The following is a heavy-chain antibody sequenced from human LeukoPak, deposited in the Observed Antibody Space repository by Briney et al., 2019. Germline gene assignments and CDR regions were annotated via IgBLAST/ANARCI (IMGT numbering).Heavy chain of an antibody. Sequence: SETLSLTCTVSGGSISSGSYYWSWIRQPAGTGLEWIGRIYTSGSTNYNPSLKSRVTISVDTSKNQFSLKLSSVTAADTAVYYCARNYGSGVNVDYWGQGTLVTVSS. J-gene: IGHJ4*02. CDR3: ARNYGSGVNVDY. CDR2: IYTSGST. D-gene: IGHD3-10*01. V-gene: IGHV4-61*02. CDR1: GGSISSGSYY.